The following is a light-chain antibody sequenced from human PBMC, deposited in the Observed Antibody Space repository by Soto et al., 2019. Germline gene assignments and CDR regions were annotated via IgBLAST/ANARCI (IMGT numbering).Light chain of an antibody. CDR1: QSVSSN. CDR3: QQYNNWPRT. V-gene: IGKV3-15*01. J-gene: IGKJ1*01. CDR2: GAS. Sequence: EIVMTQSPATLSVSPGERATLSCRASQSVSSNLAWYQQKPGQAPRLLIYGASTRATGIPARFSGSGSGTEFTLTISSLESEDFAVNYCQQYNNWPRTFGQGTKGAIK.